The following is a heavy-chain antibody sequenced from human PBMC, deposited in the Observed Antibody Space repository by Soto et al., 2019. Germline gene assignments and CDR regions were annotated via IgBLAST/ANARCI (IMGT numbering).Heavy chain of an antibody. CDR2: ISGSGGST. D-gene: IGHD6-13*01. CDR1: GFTFSSYA. J-gene: IGHJ4*02. V-gene: IGHV3-23*01. CDR3: AKGGAYSTTWGDY. Sequence: EVQLLESGGGLVQPGGSLRLSCAASGFTFSSYAMSWVRQAPGKGLEWVSAISGSGGSTYYADSVKGRFTISRDNSKNTLYLQMTSLRVEDTAVYYCAKGGAYSTTWGDYWGQGTLVTVSS.